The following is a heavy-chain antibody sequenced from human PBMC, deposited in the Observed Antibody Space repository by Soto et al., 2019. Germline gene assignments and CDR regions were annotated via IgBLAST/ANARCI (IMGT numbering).Heavy chain of an antibody. CDR2: SSGSGGST. Sequence: GGSLRLSCAASGFTFSSYAMSWVRQAPGKGLEWVSASSGSGGSTYYADSVKGRFTISRDNSKNTLYLQMNSLRAEDTAVYYCAKFGSYDSSGYYNYWGLGTLVPVSS. J-gene: IGHJ4*02. CDR3: AKFGSYDSSGYYNY. CDR1: GFTFSSYA. D-gene: IGHD3-22*01. V-gene: IGHV3-23*01.